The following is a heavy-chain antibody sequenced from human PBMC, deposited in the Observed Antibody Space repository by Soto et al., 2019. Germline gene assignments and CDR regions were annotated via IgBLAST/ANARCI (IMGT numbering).Heavy chain of an antibody. CDR1: GFTFSSYG. D-gene: IGHD3-10*01. J-gene: IGHJ4*02. CDR2: ISYDGSNK. Sequence: QVQLVESGGGVVQPGRSLRLSCAASGFTFSSYGMHWVRQAPGTGLEWVAVISYDGSNKYYADSVKGRFTISRDNSKNKLQLQLNSLRAEDTVVYYCAKVLWFGELFGEKFDYWVQGTLVTVSS. CDR3: AKVLWFGELFGEKFDY. V-gene: IGHV3-30*18.